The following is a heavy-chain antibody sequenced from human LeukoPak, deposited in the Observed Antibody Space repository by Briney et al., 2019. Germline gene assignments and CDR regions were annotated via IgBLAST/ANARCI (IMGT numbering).Heavy chain of an antibody. CDR2: ISSSGSTI. Sequence: GALRLSCAASGFTFSSYEMNWVRQAPGKGLEWVSYISSSGSTIYYADSVKGRFTISRDNAKNSLYLQMNSLRAEDTAVYYCATKDGPTVTTFYYYYGMDVWGQGTTVTVSS. CDR3: ATKDGPTVTTFYYYYGMDV. J-gene: IGHJ6*02. D-gene: IGHD4-17*01. V-gene: IGHV3-48*03. CDR1: GFTFSSYE.